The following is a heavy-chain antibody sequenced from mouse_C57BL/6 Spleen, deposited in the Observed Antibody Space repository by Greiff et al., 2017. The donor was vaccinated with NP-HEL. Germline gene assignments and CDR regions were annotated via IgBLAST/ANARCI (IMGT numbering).Heavy chain of an antibody. CDR1: GYTFTSYW. D-gene: IGHD2-4*01. V-gene: IGHV1-69*01. CDR2: IDPSDSYT. Sequence: QVQLQQPGAELVMPGASVKLSCKASGYTFTSYWMHWVKQRPGQGLEWIGEIDPSDSYTNYNQKFKGKSTLTVDKSSSTAYMQLSSLTSEDSAVYCCTRWDDYDGYFDVWGTGTTVTVSS. CDR3: TRWDDYDGYFDV. J-gene: IGHJ1*03.